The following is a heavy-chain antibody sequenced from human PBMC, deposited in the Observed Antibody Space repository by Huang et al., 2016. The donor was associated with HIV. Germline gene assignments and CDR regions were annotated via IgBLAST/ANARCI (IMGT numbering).Heavy chain of an antibody. Sequence: EVQLVESGGGLVQPGGSLILACTASGFSISSYWMHWVSQAPGKGLVGVSRINRVGSSTSYADSGKRRFTISSDNAKTTLYLQRNRLRAEDTAVYYCARDPRIQSWLNFFDYWGQGTLVSVSS. CDR3: ARDPRIQSWLNFFDY. CDR1: GFSISSYW. CDR2: INRVGSST. V-gene: IGHV3-74*01. J-gene: IGHJ4*02. D-gene: IGHD3-22*01.